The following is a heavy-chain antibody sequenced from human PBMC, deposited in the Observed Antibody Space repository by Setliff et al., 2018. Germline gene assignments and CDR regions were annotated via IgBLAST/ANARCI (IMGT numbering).Heavy chain of an antibody. CDR3: ARAHTWSLPNDNSGYPGWFDP. V-gene: IGHV4-38-2*01. J-gene: IGHJ5*02. D-gene: IGHD3-22*01. Sequence: SETLSLTCAVSGFSISSGYYWGWIRQPPGKGLEWIVDIHHSGKAYYNPSLKSRVTMSVDTSKNHVSQKLSSVTAADTAVYYCARAHTWSLPNDNSGYPGWFDPWGQGTLVTVSS. CDR2: IHHSGKA. CDR1: GFSISSGYY.